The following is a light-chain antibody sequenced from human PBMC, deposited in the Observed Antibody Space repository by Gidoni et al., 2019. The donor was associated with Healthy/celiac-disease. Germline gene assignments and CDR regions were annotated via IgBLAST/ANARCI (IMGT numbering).Light chain of an antibody. CDR2: GNS. CDR1: SSNSGAGYD. Sequence: SSSNSGAGYDVHWYQQLPGTAPTLLIYGNSNRPSGVPDRFSGSKSGTSASPAITVLQAEDEADYYCQSYDSSLSGSYVFGTGTKVTVL. V-gene: IGLV1-40*01. CDR3: QSYDSSLSGSYV. J-gene: IGLJ1*01.